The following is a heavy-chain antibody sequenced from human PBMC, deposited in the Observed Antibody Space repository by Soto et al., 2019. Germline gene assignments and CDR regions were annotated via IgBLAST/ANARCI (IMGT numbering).Heavy chain of an antibody. CDR1: GFTFSNYW. CDR2: IRQDGNEN. Sequence: PGGSLRLSCAASGFTFSNYWMSWVRQAPGKGLEWVANIRQDGNENYYVDSVKGRFTTSRDNTKNSFYLQMNSLRAEDTAVYYCAREHIDGWKFDYWGRGTLVTVSS. J-gene: IGHJ4*02. V-gene: IGHV3-7*01. CDR3: AREHIDGWKFDY. D-gene: IGHD6-19*01.